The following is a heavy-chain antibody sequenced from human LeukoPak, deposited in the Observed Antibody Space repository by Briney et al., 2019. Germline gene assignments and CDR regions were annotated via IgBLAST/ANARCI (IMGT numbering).Heavy chain of an antibody. CDR1: GYTFTGYH. CDR2: IAPNSGGT. Sequence: ASVKVSCKASGYTFTGYHMHWVRQAPGQGLECMGWIAPNSGGTNYAQKFQGRVTMTRDTSISTAYMEVSRLRSDDTAVYYCAREYSSSSGRLNDYWGQGTLVTVSS. V-gene: IGHV1-2*02. CDR3: AREYSSSSGRLNDY. D-gene: IGHD6-6*01. J-gene: IGHJ4*02.